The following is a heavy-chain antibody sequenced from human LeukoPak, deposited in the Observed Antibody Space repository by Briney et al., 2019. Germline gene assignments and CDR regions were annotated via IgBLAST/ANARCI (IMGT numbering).Heavy chain of an antibody. CDR2: ISTYNDNT. Sequence: ASVKVSCKASGYTFISYGISWVRQAPGQGLEWMGWISTYNDNTNYAQKLQGRVTMTTDTSTNTAYMELRSLRSGDTAVYYCARSVGGPDDYWGQGTLVTVSS. J-gene: IGHJ4*02. V-gene: IGHV1-18*01. CDR3: ARSVGGPDDY. CDR1: GYTFISYG.